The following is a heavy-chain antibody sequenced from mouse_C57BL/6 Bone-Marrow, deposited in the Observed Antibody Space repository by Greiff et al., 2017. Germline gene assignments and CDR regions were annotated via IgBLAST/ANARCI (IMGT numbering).Heavy chain of an antibody. D-gene: IGHD6-2*01. J-gene: IGHJ2*01. CDR3: ARGYSLFDY. CDR2: IYPSDSET. Sequence: QVQLQQPGAELVRPGSSVKLSCKASGYTFTSYWMDWVKQRPGQGLEWIGNIYPSDSETHYNQKFKDKATLTVDKSSSTASMQLSSLTSEDSAVYYCARGYSLFDYWGQGTTLTVSS. CDR1: GYTFTSYW. V-gene: IGHV1-61*01.